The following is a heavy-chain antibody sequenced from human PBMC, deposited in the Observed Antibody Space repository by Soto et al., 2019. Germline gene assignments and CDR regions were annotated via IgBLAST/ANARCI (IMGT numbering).Heavy chain of an antibody. V-gene: IGHV4-59*08. CDR2: IYYSGST. D-gene: IGHD4-17*01. Sequence: PSETLSLTCTVSGGSISSYYWSWIRQPPGKGLEWIGYIYYSGSTNYNPSLKSRVTISVDTSKNQFSLKLSSVTAADTAVYYCARLALHYGDYVDYYYYMDVWGKGTTVTVSS. CDR1: GGSISSYY. J-gene: IGHJ6*03. CDR3: ARLALHYGDYVDYYYYMDV.